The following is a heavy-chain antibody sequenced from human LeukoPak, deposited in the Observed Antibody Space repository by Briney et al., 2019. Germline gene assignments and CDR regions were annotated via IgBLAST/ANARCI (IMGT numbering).Heavy chain of an antibody. Sequence: SETLSLTCTVSGGSISSYYWSRIRQPPGKGLEWIGYIYTSGSTNYNPSLKSRVTISVDTSKNQFSLKLSSVTAADTAVYYCASSGYYDFWSGAKFLAFDIWGQGTMVTVSS. CDR3: ASSGYYDFWSGAKFLAFDI. D-gene: IGHD3-3*01. V-gene: IGHV4-4*09. CDR1: GGSISSYY. CDR2: IYTSGST. J-gene: IGHJ3*02.